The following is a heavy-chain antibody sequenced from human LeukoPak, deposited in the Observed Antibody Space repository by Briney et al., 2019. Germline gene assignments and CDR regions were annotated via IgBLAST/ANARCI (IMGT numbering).Heavy chain of an antibody. CDR1: GGSFSGYY. D-gene: IGHD3-3*01. CDR2: TNHSGST. J-gene: IGHJ4*02. CDR3: ARSQGQYDFWSGYYHPYFDY. Sequence: PSETLSLTCAVYGGSFSGYYWSWIRQPPGKGLKWIGETNHSGSTNYNPSLKSRVTISVDTSKNQFSLKLSSVTAADTAVYYCARSQGQYDFWSGYYHPYFDYWGQGTLVTVSS. V-gene: IGHV4-34*01.